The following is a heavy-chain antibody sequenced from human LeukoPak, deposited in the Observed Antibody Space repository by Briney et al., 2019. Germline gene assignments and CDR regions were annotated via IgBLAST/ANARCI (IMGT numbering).Heavy chain of an antibody. CDR3: ARCGGYSYGYYYYYGMDV. CDR2: ISGSGGST. J-gene: IGHJ6*02. Sequence: GGSLRLSCAASGFTLSSYAMSWVRQAPGKGLEWVSGISGSGGSTYYADSVKGRFTISRDNSKNTLYLQMNSLRAEDTAVYYCARCGGYSYGYYYYYGMDVWGQGTTVTVSS. CDR1: GFTLSSYA. D-gene: IGHD5-18*01. V-gene: IGHV3-23*01.